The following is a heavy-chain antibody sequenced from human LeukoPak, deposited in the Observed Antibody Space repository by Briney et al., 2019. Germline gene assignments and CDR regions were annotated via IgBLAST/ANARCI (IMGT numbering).Heavy chain of an antibody. CDR3: AKARRYSSYDAFDM. CDR1: GFTFSSYA. CDR2: ISYDGSNK. Sequence: GGSLRLSCAASGFTFSSYAMHWVRQAPGKGLEWVAVISYDGSNKYYADSVKGRFTISRDNSKNTLYLQMNSLRAEDTAVYYCAKARRYSSYDAFDMWGQGTMVTVSS. V-gene: IGHV3-30-3*01. D-gene: IGHD6-13*01. J-gene: IGHJ3*02.